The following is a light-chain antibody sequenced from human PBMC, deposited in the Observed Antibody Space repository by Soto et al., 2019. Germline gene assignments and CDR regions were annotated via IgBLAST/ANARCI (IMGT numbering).Light chain of an antibody. CDR1: QSVSSRH. CDR3: QQYGSSPIT. J-gene: IGKJ5*01. V-gene: IGKV3-20*01. CDR2: GEF. Sequence: EIVLTQFPGTLSLSPGERVTLSCRASQSVSSRHLAWYQQKPGQAPRLLIYGEFNRATGIPDRFTASGSGTDFTLTISRLEPEDYAVYHCQQYGSSPITFGQGTRLEIK.